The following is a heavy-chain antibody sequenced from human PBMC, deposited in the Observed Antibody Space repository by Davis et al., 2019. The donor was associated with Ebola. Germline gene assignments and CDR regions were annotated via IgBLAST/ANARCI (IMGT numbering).Heavy chain of an antibody. J-gene: IGHJ3*02. D-gene: IGHD3-22*01. V-gene: IGHV1-69*13. Sequence: SVKVSCKASGGTFSSYAISWVRQAPGQGLEWMGGIIPIFGTANYAQKFQGRVTITADESTSTAYMELSSLRSEDTAVYYCARVGWHYDSSGYARTYPGEAFDIWGQGTMVTVSS. CDR2: IIPIFGTA. CDR1: GGTFSSYA. CDR3: ARVGWHYDSSGYARTYPGEAFDI.